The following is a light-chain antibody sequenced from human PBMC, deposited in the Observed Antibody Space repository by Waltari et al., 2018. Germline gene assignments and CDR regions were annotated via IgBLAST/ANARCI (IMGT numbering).Light chain of an antibody. CDR2: DVS. J-gene: IGLJ3*02. V-gene: IGLV2-14*03. CDR3: SSYTSSSRWV. Sequence: QSALTQPASVSGSPGQSITISCTGTSSDVGGYNYVSWYQQHPGKAPKLMIYDVSNRPSGVSNRFSVSKSGNTASLTISGLQAEDEADYYCSSYTSSSRWVFGGGTKLTVL. CDR1: SSDVGGYNY.